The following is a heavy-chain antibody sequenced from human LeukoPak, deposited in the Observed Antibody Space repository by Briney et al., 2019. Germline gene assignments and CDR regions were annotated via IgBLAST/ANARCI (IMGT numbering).Heavy chain of an antibody. CDR1: GGSFSGYY. V-gene: IGHV4-59*01. CDR2: IYYSGST. Sequence: SSETLSLTCAVYGGSFSGYYWSWIRQPPGKGLEWIGYIYYSGSTNYNPSLKSRVTISVDTSKNQFSLKLSSVTAADTAVYYCASPGGGDYTGYDVLNTWGKGTMVTASS. J-gene: IGHJ3*02. CDR3: ASPGGGDYTGYDVLNT. D-gene: IGHD4-11*01.